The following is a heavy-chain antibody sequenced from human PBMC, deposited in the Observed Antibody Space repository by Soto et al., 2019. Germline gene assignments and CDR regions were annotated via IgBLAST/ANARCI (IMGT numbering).Heavy chain of an antibody. CDR1: GFTFSSYA. CDR3: AKWKYQLLQYGMDV. V-gene: IGHV3-23*01. Sequence: PGGSLRLSCAASGFTFSSYAMNWVRQAPGKGLEWVSLISGSDGSTYYADSVKGRFTISRDNSKNTLYLQMNSLRAEDTAVYHCAKWKYQLLQYGMDVWGQGTTVTVSS. CDR2: ISGSDGST. D-gene: IGHD2-2*01. J-gene: IGHJ6*02.